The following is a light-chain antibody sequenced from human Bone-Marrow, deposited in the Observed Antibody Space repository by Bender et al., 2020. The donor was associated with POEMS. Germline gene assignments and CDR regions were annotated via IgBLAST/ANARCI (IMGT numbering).Light chain of an antibody. Sequence: QLVLTQSPSASASLGASVKLTCTLSSGHSTYGIAWHQQQPEKGPRYMMKVNSDGSHSKGDGIPDRFSGSSSGAERYLTISSLQSEDEADYYCQTWTVFGGGTKLTVL. V-gene: IGLV4-69*01. J-gene: IGLJ3*02. CDR2: VNSDGSH. CDR1: SGHSTYG. CDR3: QTWTV.